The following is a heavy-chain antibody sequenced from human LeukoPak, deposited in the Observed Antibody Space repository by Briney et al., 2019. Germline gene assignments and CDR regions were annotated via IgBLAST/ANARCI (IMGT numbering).Heavy chain of an antibody. Sequence: GGSLRLSCAASGFPFSTYSMNWVRQAPGKGLEWLAYIRGDSDTIYYADSVKGRFTVSRDNAKNSLYLQMNSLRAEDTAVYYCARALAQLDYFDYWGQGTLVTVSS. D-gene: IGHD6-13*01. CDR2: IRGDSDTI. V-gene: IGHV3-48*04. CDR3: ARALAQLDYFDY. J-gene: IGHJ4*02. CDR1: GFPFSTYS.